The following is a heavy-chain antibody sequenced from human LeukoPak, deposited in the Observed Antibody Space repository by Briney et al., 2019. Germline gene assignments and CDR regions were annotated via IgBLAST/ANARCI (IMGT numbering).Heavy chain of an antibody. D-gene: IGHD1/OR15-1a*01. CDR1: GGSISSSNW. Sequence: PSETLSLTCAVSGGSISSSNWWSWVRQPPGKGLEWIGEIYHSGSTNYNPSLKSRVTISVDKSKNQFSLKLSSVTAADTAVYYCARKPIINNAWYYFDYWGQGTLVTVSS. J-gene: IGHJ4*02. CDR2: IYHSGST. V-gene: IGHV4-4*02. CDR3: ARKPIINNAWYYFDY.